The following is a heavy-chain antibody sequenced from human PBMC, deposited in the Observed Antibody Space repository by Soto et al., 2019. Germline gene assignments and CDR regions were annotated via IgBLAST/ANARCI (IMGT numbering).Heavy chain of an antibody. Sequence: SETLSLTCTVSGGSISSYYWSWIRQPPGKGLEWIGYIYYSGSTNYNPSLKSRVTISVDTSKNQFSLKLSSVTAADTAVYYCARAIVVVPAANNWFDPWGQGTLVTVSS. CDR1: GGSISSYY. J-gene: IGHJ5*02. CDR3: ARAIVVVPAANNWFDP. V-gene: IGHV4-59*01. D-gene: IGHD2-2*01. CDR2: IYYSGST.